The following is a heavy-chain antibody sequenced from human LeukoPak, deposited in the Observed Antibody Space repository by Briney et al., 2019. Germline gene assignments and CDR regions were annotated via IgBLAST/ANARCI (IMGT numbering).Heavy chain of an antibody. Sequence: WASVKVSCKASGYTFTSYAMPWVRQAPRQRLEWMGWINAGNGNTKYSQKFQGRVTITRDTSASTAYMELSSLRSEDTAVYYCARDPWDLGYCSGGSCYPGNNWFDPWGQGTLVTVSS. D-gene: IGHD2-15*01. CDR3: ARDPWDLGYCSGGSCYPGNNWFDP. CDR1: GYTFTSYA. J-gene: IGHJ5*02. CDR2: INAGNGNT. V-gene: IGHV1-3*01.